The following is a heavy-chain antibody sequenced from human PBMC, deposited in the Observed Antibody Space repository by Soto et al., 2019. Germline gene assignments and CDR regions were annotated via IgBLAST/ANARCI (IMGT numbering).Heavy chain of an antibody. V-gene: IGHV4-31*03. CDR1: DVSISSGYYY. Sequence: SETLSLTCSVSDVSISSGYYYWSWVRQHPGKGLEWVGYISHSGSTQFNPSLRSRLTMLVDTSKNHFSLRLTSVTSADTAVYYCGTFGPLAARLSHQDYWGRGTLVTVSS. CDR2: ISHSGST. CDR3: GTFGPLAARLSHQDY. J-gene: IGHJ4*01. D-gene: IGHD6-13*01.